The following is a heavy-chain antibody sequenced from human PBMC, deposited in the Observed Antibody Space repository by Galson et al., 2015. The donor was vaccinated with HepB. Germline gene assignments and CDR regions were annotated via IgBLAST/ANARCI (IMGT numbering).Heavy chain of an antibody. D-gene: IGHD5-12*01. CDR2: INSRGGQT. CDR1: GYTFINYN. V-gene: IGHV1-46*01. Sequence: SVKVSCKASGYTFINYNIYWVRQAPGQGLEWMGLINSRGGQTYYQQKFQGRVSMTRDTSTSTAYLEMTSLTSDDTAVYFCVRALHPNSDYDFDYWGRGTQVTVSS. CDR3: VRALHPNSDYDFDY. J-gene: IGHJ4*02.